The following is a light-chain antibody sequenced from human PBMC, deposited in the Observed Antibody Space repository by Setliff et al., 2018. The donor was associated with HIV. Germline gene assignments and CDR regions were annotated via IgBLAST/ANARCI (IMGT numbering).Light chain of an antibody. J-gene: IGLJ1*01. CDR2: DVS. V-gene: IGLV2-11*01. Sequence: QSALTQPRSVSGSPGQSATISCTGTSSDVGGYNYVSWYHQHPGKAPKLMIYDVSQRPSGVPDRFSGSKSGNTASLTISGLQAEDEADYYCCSYAGSFYVFGTGTKVTVL. CDR3: CSYAGSFYV. CDR1: SSDVGGYNY.